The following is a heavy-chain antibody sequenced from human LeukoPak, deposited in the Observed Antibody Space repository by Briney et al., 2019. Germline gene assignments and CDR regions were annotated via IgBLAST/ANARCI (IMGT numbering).Heavy chain of an antibody. Sequence: GGSLRLSCAASGFTFSSYWMHWVRQAPGKGLVWVSRINSDGSSTSYADSVKGRFTISRDNAKNTLYLHMNSLRAEDTAVYYCARVPVGSYSFDYWGQGTLVTVSS. D-gene: IGHD1-26*01. CDR2: INSDGSST. CDR1: GFTFSSYW. CDR3: ARVPVGSYSFDY. J-gene: IGHJ4*02. V-gene: IGHV3-74*01.